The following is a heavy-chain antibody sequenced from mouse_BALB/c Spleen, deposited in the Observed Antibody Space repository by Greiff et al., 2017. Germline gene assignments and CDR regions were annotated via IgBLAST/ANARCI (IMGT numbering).Heavy chain of an antibody. CDR1: GFTFSSFG. J-gene: IGHJ4*01. D-gene: IGHD3-1*01. CDR2: ISSGSSTI. CDR3: ARGSSGYSYAMDY. Sequence: EVQGVESGGGLVQPGGSRKLSCAASGFTFSSFGMHWVRQAPEKGLAWVAYISSGSSTIYYADTVKGRFTISRDNPKNTLFLQMTSLRSEDTAMYYCARGSSGYSYAMDYWGQGTSVTVSS. V-gene: IGHV5-17*02.